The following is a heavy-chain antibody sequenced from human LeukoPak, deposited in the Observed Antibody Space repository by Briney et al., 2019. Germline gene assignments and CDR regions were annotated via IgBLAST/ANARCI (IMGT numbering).Heavy chain of an antibody. Sequence: ASVKVSCKASGYTFTSYDINWVRQAPGQGLQWLGWINPNSGNTDYAQKFQDRVFMTTDSSINTAYLELRSLKSEDTAVYYCARGVPTLWNGYFTEFDHWGQGTLVTVSS. CDR2: INPNSGNT. CDR3: ARGVPTLWNGYFTEFDH. CDR1: GYTFTSYD. V-gene: IGHV1-8*01. J-gene: IGHJ4*02. D-gene: IGHD3-3*01.